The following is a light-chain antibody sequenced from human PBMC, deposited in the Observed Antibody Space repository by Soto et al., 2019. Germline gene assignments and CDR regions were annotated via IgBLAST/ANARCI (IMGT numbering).Light chain of an antibody. V-gene: IGKV1-39*01. Sequence: DIQMTQSPSSLSASVGDRVTITFQVSQDISNYLNWYQQKPGKAPKLLIYAASSLQSGVPSRFSGSGSGTDFTLTISSLQPEDFATYYCQQSYSTPPITFGQGTRLEIK. CDR1: QDISNY. CDR2: AAS. J-gene: IGKJ5*01. CDR3: QQSYSTPPIT.